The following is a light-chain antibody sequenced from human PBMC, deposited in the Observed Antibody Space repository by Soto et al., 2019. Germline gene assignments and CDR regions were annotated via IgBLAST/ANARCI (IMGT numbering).Light chain of an antibody. CDR2: EVS. Sequence: QSALTQPASASASPGQSVTISCTGTSSDVGGYDYVSWYQQHPGKAPKLMISEVSKRPSGVPDRFSGSKSGNTASLTVSGLQAEDEADYYCSSFAGNNNLVFGGGTKLTVL. V-gene: IGLV2-8*01. J-gene: IGLJ2*01. CDR3: SSFAGNNNLV. CDR1: SSDVGGYDY.